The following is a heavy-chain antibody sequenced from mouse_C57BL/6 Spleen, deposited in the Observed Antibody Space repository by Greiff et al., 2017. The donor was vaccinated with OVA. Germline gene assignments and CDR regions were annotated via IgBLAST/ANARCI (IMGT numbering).Heavy chain of an antibody. J-gene: IGHJ2*01. V-gene: IGHV5-12*01. CDR2: ISNGGGST. CDR1: GFTFSDYY. Sequence: EVKLMESGGGLVQPGGSLKLSCAASGFTFSDYYMYWVRQTPEKRLEWVAYISNGGGSTYYPDTVKGRFTISRDNAKNTLYLQMSRLESEDTAMYYWAREHQGVYYWGQGTTLTVSS. CDR3: AREHQGVYY.